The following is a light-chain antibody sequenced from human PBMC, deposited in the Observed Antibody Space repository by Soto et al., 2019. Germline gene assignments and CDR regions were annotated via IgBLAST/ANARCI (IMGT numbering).Light chain of an antibody. CDR3: SSHTTSSALQV. CDR1: ISDFVIYNY. V-gene: IGLV2-14*01. Sequence: QSVLTQPAPVSGSPGQSITISCTGTISDFVIYNYVSWYQQHPGKAPKLMLYGVSNRPSGVSNRFSGSKSGNTASLTISGLQAEDEADYYCSSHTTSSALQVFGTGTKVTVL. CDR2: GVS. J-gene: IGLJ1*01.